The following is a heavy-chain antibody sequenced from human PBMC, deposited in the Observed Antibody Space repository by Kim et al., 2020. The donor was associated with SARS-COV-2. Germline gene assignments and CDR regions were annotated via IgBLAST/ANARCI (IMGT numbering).Heavy chain of an antibody. CDR2: ISYDGSNK. CDR1: GFTFSSYA. CDR3: ARSPAERDAFDI. D-gene: IGHD1-1*01. V-gene: IGHV3-30-3*01. J-gene: IGHJ3*02. Sequence: GGSLRLSCAASGFTFSSYAMHWVRQAPGKGLEWVAVISYDGSNKYYADSVKGRFTISRDNSKNTLYLQMNSLRAEDTAVYYCARSPAERDAFDIWGQGTMVTVSS.